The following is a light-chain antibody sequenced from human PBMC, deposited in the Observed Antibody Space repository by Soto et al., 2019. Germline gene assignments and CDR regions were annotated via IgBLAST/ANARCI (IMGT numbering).Light chain of an antibody. J-gene: IGKJ2*01. CDR3: QQGHNWPLT. V-gene: IGKV3-15*01. CDR2: GAS. Sequence: EIVMTQSPATLSVSPGESATLSCRASQSISSELAWYQQKPGQPPRLLIYGASTRATGVPARFPGSGSGSAFPLTLSGLQSEDFAVYYCQQGHNWPLTFGQGTRLEI. CDR1: QSISSE.